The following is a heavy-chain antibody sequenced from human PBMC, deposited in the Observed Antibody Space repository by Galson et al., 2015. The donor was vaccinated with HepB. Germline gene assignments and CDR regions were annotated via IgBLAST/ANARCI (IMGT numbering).Heavy chain of an antibody. CDR2: ISYDGSNK. CDR1: GFTFSSYA. Sequence: SLRLSCAASGFTFSSYAMHRVRQAPGKGLEWVAVISYDGSNKYYADSVKGRFTISRDNSKNTLYLQMNSLRAEDTAVYYCARELPRRYCSGGSCFYYYYYGMDVWGQGTTVTVSS. V-gene: IGHV3-30*04. CDR3: ARELPRRYCSGGSCFYYYYYGMDV. D-gene: IGHD2-15*01. J-gene: IGHJ6*02.